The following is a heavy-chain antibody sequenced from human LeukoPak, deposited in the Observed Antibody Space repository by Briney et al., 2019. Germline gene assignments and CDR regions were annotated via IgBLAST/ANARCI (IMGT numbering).Heavy chain of an antibody. J-gene: IGHJ4*02. CDR1: GFTFDDYA. CDR3: ARSPNFYGSGSYGTD. Sequence: GGSLRLSCAASGFTFDDYAMHWVRQAPGKGLEWVSGIKGSGDSTYYADSVKGRFTISRDNSKNTLYLQMNSLRAEDAALYYCARSPNFYGSGSYGTDWGQGTPVTVSS. V-gene: IGHV3-23*01. CDR2: IKGSGDST. D-gene: IGHD3-10*01.